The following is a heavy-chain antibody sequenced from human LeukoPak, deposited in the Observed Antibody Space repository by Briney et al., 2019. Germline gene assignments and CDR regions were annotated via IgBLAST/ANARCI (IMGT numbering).Heavy chain of an antibody. D-gene: IGHD6-13*01. CDR1: GFTFGDYA. V-gene: IGHV3-49*04. CDR3: TRTLAASIHLFDY. J-gene: IGHJ4*02. CDR2: IRSKAYGGTT. Sequence: GGSLRLSCTASGFTFGDYAMSWVRQAPGKGLEWGGVIRSKAYGGTTEYAASVKGRFTISRDDSKSIAYLQMNSLKTEDTAVYYCTRTLAASIHLFDYWGQGTLVTVSS.